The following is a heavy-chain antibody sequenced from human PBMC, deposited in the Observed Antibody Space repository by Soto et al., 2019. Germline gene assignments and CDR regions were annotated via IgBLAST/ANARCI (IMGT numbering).Heavy chain of an antibody. D-gene: IGHD3-10*01. CDR3: TTELLYGMDV. J-gene: IGHJ6*02. Sequence: GGSLRLSCAASGFTFSNDWMSWVRQAPGKGMEWDGRIKSKTDGGTTDYAAPVKGRFTISRDDSKNTLYLQMNSLKTEYTAVYCCTTELLYGMDVWGQGTTVTVSS. CDR2: IKSKTDGGTT. V-gene: IGHV3-15*01. CDR1: GFTFSNDW.